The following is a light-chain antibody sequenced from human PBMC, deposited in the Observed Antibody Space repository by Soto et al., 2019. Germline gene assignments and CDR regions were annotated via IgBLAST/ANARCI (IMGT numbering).Light chain of an antibody. CDR3: QQYNDWPLT. Sequence: EKVMTQSPAALSVSPGERATLSCRASQSVNSNLAWYQQKPGQAPRLLLYGASTRATGIPARFSGSASGTEFTLTISSLQSEDSAVYYCQQYNDWPLTFGGGTEVEVK. CDR1: QSVNSN. CDR2: GAS. V-gene: IGKV3-15*01. J-gene: IGKJ4*01.